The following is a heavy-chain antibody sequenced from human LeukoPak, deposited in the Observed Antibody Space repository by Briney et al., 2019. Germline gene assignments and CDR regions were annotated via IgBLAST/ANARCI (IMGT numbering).Heavy chain of an antibody. CDR2: ISGSGGST. V-gene: IGHV3-23*01. CDR1: GFTFSSYA. D-gene: IGHD6-19*01. CDR3: AKDKKWLVRQYYFDY. J-gene: IGHJ4*02. Sequence: PGGSLRLSCAASGFTFSSYAMSWVRQAPGKGLEWVSAISGSGGSTYYADSVKGRFTISRDNSKNTLCLQMNSLRAEDTAVYYCAKDKKWLVRQYYFDYWGQGTLVTVSS.